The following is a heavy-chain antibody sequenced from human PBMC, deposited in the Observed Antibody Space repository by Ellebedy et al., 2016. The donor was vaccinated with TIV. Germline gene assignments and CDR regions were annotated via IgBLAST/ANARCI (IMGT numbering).Heavy chain of an antibody. CDR3: ALSSGGEAFDI. CDR1: GGSISSSNW. V-gene: IGHV4-28*01. CDR2: IYYSGST. Sequence: MPSETLSLTCSVSGGSISSSNWWGWIRQPPGKGLEWIGYIYYSGSTYYNPSLKSRVTMSVDTSKNQFSLKLSSGIAVDTAVYYCALSSGGEAFDIWGQGTMVTVSS. D-gene: IGHD3-22*01. J-gene: IGHJ3*02.